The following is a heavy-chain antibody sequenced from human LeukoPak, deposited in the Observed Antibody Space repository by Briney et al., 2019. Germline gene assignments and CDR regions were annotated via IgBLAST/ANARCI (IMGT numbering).Heavy chain of an antibody. CDR3: AKDALYCSGANCFGDLDS. CDR2: ITGRGGDS. D-gene: IGHD2-15*01. V-gene: IGHV3-23*01. CDR1: GFTFSSYA. J-gene: IGHJ4*02. Sequence: GGSLRLSCVASGFTFSSYAMNWVRQAPGQGLEWVSAITGRGGDSYYADSVKGRFTISRDNSRNTLYLQMNSLRAEDAALYYCAKDALYCSGANCFGDLDSCGRGTLVTVSS.